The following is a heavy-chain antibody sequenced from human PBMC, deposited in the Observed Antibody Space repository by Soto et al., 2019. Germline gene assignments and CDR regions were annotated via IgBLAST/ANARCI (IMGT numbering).Heavy chain of an antibody. J-gene: IGHJ4*02. Sequence: SGGSLRLSCAASGFIFINAWVSWVRQPPGKGLEWVSTISGSSTYKSYADSVKGRFTISRDNAKNSLFLQMNSLRAEDTAVYYCVRIRGLETHYWGQGTLVTVSS. V-gene: IGHV3-21*01. CDR3: VRIRGLETHY. CDR2: ISGSSTYK. D-gene: IGHD1-1*01. CDR1: GFIFINAW.